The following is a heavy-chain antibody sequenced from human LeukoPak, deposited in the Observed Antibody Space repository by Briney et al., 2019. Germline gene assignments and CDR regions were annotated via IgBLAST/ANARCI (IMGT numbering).Heavy chain of an antibody. V-gene: IGHV3-7*01. Sequence: GGSLRLSFAASGFTFSSYWMSWVRQAPGKGLEWVANIKQDGSEKYYVDSVKGRFTISRDNAKNSLYLQMNSLRAEDTAVFYCATGYRTSTTCYRSRFDYWGQGTLVTVSS. D-gene: IGHD2-2*01. J-gene: IGHJ4*02. CDR1: GFTFSSYW. CDR3: ATGYRTSTTCYRSRFDY. CDR2: IKQDGSEK.